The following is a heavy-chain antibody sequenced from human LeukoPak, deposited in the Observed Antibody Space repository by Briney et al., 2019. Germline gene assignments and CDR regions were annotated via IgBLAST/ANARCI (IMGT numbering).Heavy chain of an antibody. CDR2: ISGSGGST. J-gene: IGHJ4*02. CDR1: GFTFSSYA. D-gene: IGHD3-10*01. CDR3: AKDQHNSGNFDY. Sequence: GGSLRLSCAASGFTFSSYAMSWVRQAPGKGLEWVSAISGSGGSTYYADSVKGRFTISRDNSKNTLYLQMHSLRAEDTAIYYCAKDQHNSGNFDYWGQGTLVTVSS. V-gene: IGHV3-23*01.